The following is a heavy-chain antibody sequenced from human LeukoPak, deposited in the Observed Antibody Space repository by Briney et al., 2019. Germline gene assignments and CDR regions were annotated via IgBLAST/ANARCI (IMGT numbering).Heavy chain of an antibody. CDR1: GGSFSGYY. V-gene: IGHV4-34*01. J-gene: IGHJ4*02. CDR2: INHSGST. Sequence: SETLSLTCAVHGGSFSGYYWSWIRQPPGKGLEWIGEINHSGSTNYNPSLKSRVTISVDTSKNQFSLKLSSVTAADTAMYYCARQSRDTAMGYYFDYWGQGTLVTVSS. D-gene: IGHD5-18*01. CDR3: ARQSRDTAMGYYFDY.